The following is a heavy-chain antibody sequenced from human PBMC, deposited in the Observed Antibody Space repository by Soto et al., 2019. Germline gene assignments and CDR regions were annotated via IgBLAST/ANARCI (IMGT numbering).Heavy chain of an antibody. Sequence: GESLKISCKGSGYRFTSYWIGWVRQMPGKGLERMGIIYPGDSDTRYSPSFQGQVTISADKSISTTYLQWSSLKASDTAIYYCARLFDTSGWYDYWGQGTLVTAPQ. J-gene: IGHJ4*02. D-gene: IGHD6-19*01. CDR1: GYRFTSYW. CDR3: ARLFDTSGWYDY. V-gene: IGHV5-51*01. CDR2: IYPGDSDT.